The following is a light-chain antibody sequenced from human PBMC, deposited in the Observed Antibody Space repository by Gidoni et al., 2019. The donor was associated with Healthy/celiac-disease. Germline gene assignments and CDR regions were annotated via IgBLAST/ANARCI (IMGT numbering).Light chain of an antibody. Sequence: DIQMTQSPSSLSASVGDRVTITCRASQSISSYFNWYQQKPGKAPKLLIYAASSLQSGVPSRFSGSGSGTDFTLTISSLQPEDFATYYCQQSYRTLWTFGQGTKVEIK. CDR2: AAS. V-gene: IGKV1-39*01. CDR3: QQSYRTLWT. CDR1: QSISSY. J-gene: IGKJ1*01.